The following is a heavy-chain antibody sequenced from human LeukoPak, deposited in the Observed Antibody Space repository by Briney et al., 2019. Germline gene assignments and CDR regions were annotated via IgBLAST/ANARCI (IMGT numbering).Heavy chain of an antibody. CDR1: GFTFSSYA. D-gene: IGHD3-16*02. V-gene: IGHV3-23*01. J-gene: IGHJ4*02. Sequence: GGSLRLSCAASGFTFSSYAMSWVRQAPGKGLEWVSAISGSDGSTYYADSVKGRFTISRDNSKNTLYLQMNSLSAEDTAVYYCAKTAGGGPYDYVWGSYRPIPLFDYWGQGTLVTVSS. CDR3: AKTAGGGPYDYVWGSYRPIPLFDY. CDR2: ISGSDGST.